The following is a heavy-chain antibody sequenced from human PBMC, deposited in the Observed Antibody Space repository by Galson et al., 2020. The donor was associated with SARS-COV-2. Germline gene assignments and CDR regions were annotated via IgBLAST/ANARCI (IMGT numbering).Heavy chain of an antibody. CDR3: AKDPGYSYGTYFDY. J-gene: IGHJ4*02. CDR1: AFTFDNYD. CDR2: ISRSGVGT. D-gene: IGHD5-18*01. Sequence: GGSLRLPCAASAFTFDNYDMSWVRQAPGKGLEWVSSISRSGVGTFYADSVKGRFTISRDNSRNTLSLQMTSLRADDTALYYCAKDPGYSYGTYFDYWGQGTLVTVSS. V-gene: IGHV3-23*01.